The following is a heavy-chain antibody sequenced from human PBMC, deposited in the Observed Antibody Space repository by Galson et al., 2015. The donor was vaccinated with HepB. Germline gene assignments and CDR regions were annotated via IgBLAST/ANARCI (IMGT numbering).Heavy chain of an antibody. D-gene: IGHD3-10*01. V-gene: IGHV1-24*01. Sequence: SVKVSCKVSGYTLTELSMHWVRQAPGKGLEWMGGFDPEDGETIYAQKFQGRVTMTEDTPTDTAYMELSSLRSEDTAVYYCATDLYGSGSQRGYWGQGTLVTVSS. CDR2: FDPEDGET. CDR1: GYTLTELS. J-gene: IGHJ4*02. CDR3: ATDLYGSGSQRGY.